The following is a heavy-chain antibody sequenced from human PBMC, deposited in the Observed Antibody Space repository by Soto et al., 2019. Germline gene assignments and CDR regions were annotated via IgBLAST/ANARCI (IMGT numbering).Heavy chain of an antibody. CDR2: IYYSGST. V-gene: IGHV4-31*03. CDR1: GGSISSGGYY. D-gene: IGHD2-15*01. Sequence: SETLSLTCTVPGGSISSGGYYWSWTRQHPGKGLEWIGYIYYSGSTYYNPSLKSRVTISVDTSKNQFSLKLSSVTAADTAVYYCARDGGGYCSGGSCYGGVDYWGQGTLVTVSS. CDR3: ARDGGGYCSGGSCYGGVDY. J-gene: IGHJ4*02.